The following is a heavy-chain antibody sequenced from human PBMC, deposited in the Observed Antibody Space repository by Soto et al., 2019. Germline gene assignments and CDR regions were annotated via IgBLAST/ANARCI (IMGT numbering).Heavy chain of an antibody. D-gene: IGHD3-22*01. CDR2: ISNDGSNP. J-gene: IGHJ4*02. Sequence: SCEASGFSFSKYAMHWVRQARGTGLEWVAVISNDGSNPYYADSVKGRFTISRDNSKNTLYLQMNSLREEDTAVYYCARTGYDRSGYFVEYYFDYWGQGTLVTVSS. V-gene: IGHV3-30-3*01. CDR1: GFSFSKYA. CDR3: ARTGYDRSGYFVEYYFDY.